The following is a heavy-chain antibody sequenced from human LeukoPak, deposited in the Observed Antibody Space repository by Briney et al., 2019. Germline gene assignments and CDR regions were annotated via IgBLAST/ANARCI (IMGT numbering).Heavy chain of an antibody. CDR2: INSVGSEG. D-gene: IGHD6-6*01. Sequence: GGSLRLSCAVSGFTFSGFWMSWSRQAPGKGLEWVASINSVGSEGYYADVVKGRFTISRDNAKNSLYLQINSLRAEDTAVYYCARSSYSSSSSVWGQGTMVTVSS. CDR1: GFTFSGFW. CDR3: ARSSYSSSSSV. V-gene: IGHV3-7*03. J-gene: IGHJ3*01.